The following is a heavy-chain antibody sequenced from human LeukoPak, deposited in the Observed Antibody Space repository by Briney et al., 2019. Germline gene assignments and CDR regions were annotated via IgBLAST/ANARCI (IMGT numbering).Heavy chain of an antibody. V-gene: IGHV3-23*01. CDR2: ISGSGGST. J-gene: IGHJ3*02. Sequence: GGSLRLSCAASGFTFSSYGMSWVRQAPGKGLEWVSAISGSGGSTYYADSVRGRFTISRDNAKNSLYLQMNSLRAEDTAVYYCARDYVIRRDAFDIWGQGTMVTVSS. D-gene: IGHD3-16*01. CDR3: ARDYVIRRDAFDI. CDR1: GFTFSSYG.